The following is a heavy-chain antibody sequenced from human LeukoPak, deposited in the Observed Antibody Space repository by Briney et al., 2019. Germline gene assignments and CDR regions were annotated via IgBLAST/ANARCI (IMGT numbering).Heavy chain of an antibody. D-gene: IGHD6-13*01. Sequence: PGGSLRLSCAASGFTFSSYAMTWVRQAPGKGLGWVSTISSSGGSTYYADSVKGRFTISRDNSKKTLYLQMNSLRADDTAVYYCAKDVDSSSWFGGIWFDPWGQGTLVTVSS. V-gene: IGHV3-23*01. CDR1: GFTFSSYA. CDR2: ISSSGGST. J-gene: IGHJ5*02. CDR3: AKDVDSSSWFGGIWFDP.